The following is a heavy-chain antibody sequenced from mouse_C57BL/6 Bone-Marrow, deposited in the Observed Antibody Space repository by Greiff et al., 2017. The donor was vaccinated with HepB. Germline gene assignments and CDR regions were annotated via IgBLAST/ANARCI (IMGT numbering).Heavy chain of an antibody. J-gene: IGHJ1*03. CDR2: IRLKSDNYAT. Sequence: EVMLVESGGGLVQPGGSMKLSCVASGFTFSNYWMNWVRQSPEKGLEWVAQIRLKSDNYATHYAESVKGRFTISRDDSKSSVYLQMNNLRAEDTGIYYCTVTITTVVATDWYFDVWGTGTTVTVSS. V-gene: IGHV6-3*01. CDR1: GFTFSNYW. D-gene: IGHD1-1*01. CDR3: TVTITTVVATDWYFDV.